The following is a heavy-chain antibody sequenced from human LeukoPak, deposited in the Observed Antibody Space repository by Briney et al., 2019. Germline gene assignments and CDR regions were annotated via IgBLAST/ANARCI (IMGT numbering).Heavy chain of an antibody. Sequence: ASVKVSYKASGYTFTGYYMHWVRQATGQGLEWMGWMSPNSGNTGYAQKFQGRVTMTRNTSISTAYMELSSLRSEDTAVYYCARGQAGYGDYVDYWGQGTLVTVSS. CDR2: MSPNSGNT. CDR3: ARGQAGYGDYVDY. J-gene: IGHJ4*02. V-gene: IGHV1-8*02. CDR1: GYTFTGYY. D-gene: IGHD4-17*01.